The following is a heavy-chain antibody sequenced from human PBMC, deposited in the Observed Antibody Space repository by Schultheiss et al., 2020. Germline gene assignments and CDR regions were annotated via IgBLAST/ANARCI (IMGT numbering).Heavy chain of an antibody. V-gene: IGHV3-73*01. Sequence: GGSLRLSCAASGFTFSGSAMHWVRQASGKGLEWVGRIRSKANSYATAYAASVKGRFTISRDDSKNTLYLQMNSLRAEDTAVYYCARDGPNSSSWGTGYYFDYWGQGTLVTVSS. CDR3: ARDGPNSSSWGTGYYFDY. J-gene: IGHJ4*02. CDR2: IRSKANSYAT. CDR1: GFTFSGSA. D-gene: IGHD6-13*01.